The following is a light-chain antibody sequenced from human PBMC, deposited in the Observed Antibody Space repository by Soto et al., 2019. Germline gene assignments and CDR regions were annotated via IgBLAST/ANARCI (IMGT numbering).Light chain of an antibody. CDR2: GAS. Sequence: DVQMTQSPSSLSASLGDTVTITCRASQIIDNYLSWYQQKPGKAPKLLIYGASSLQSGVPSRFSGSGAGTDFTLTISSLQPEDFATYYCPQSYNSPLTFGGGTKVEIK. CDR1: QIIDNY. J-gene: IGKJ4*01. V-gene: IGKV1-39*01. CDR3: PQSYNSPLT.